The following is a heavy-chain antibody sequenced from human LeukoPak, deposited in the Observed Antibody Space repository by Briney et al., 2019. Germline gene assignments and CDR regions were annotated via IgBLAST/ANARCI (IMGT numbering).Heavy chain of an antibody. CDR2: INSGGTVT. V-gene: IGHV3-74*01. CDR3: AKDYVSGDGYWDFDY. CDR1: GFTFSDFS. D-gene: IGHD5-24*01. J-gene: IGHJ4*02. Sequence: PGGSLRLSCAASGFTFSDFSMRWVRQAPGKGLVWVSRINSGGTVTNYADSVKGRFTISRDNAKNLLYLQMNSLRAEDTAVYYCAKDYVSGDGYWDFDYWGQGTLVTVSS.